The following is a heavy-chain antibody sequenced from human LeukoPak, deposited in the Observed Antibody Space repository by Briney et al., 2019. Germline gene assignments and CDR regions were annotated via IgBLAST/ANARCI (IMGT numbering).Heavy chain of an antibody. J-gene: IGHJ4*02. V-gene: IGHV3-23*01. D-gene: IGHD6-13*01. Sequence: GGSLRLSCAASGFTLSSHAMSWVRQAPGRGLEWISTFSESSGSAHYADSVKGRFTISRDISKNTLYLQVNSLRAEDTAVYYCARDPSRSWWGYFDYWGRGALVTVSS. CDR3: ARDPSRSWWGYFDY. CDR1: GFTLSSHA. CDR2: FSESSGSA.